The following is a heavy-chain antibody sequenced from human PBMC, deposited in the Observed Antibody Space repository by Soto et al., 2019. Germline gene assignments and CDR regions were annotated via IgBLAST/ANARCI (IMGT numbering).Heavy chain of an antibody. CDR2: ISSSGNSI. D-gene: IGHD3-10*01. CDR1: GFTFSDYY. V-gene: IGHV3-11*01. CDR3: ARRRYGSGSNDF. Sequence: SLRLSCAASGFTFSDYYMTWILQAPGKGLEWVSHISSSGNSIDYGDSVRGRFTISRDNAKKSLYLQMNGLRAEDTAVYYCARRRYGSGSNDFWGQGTLVTVSS. J-gene: IGHJ4*02.